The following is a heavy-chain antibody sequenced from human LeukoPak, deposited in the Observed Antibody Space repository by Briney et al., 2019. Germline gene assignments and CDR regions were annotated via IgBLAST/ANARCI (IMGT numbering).Heavy chain of an antibody. V-gene: IGHV3-21*01. Sequence: PXGSLXLSCAASGFTFSSYAMSWVRQAPGKGLEWVSSISVSSTYIYYADSVKGRFSISRDNAKNSLFLQMNSLRGEDTSVYYCARDLKWERGRDAYDLWGQGTMVSVSS. CDR1: GFTFSSYA. CDR3: ARDLKWERGRDAYDL. J-gene: IGHJ3*01. D-gene: IGHD1-26*01. CDR2: ISVSSTYI.